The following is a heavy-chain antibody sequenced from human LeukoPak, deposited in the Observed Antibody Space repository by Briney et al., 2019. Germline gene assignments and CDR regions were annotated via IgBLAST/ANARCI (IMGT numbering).Heavy chain of an antibody. J-gene: IGHJ5*02. CDR3: AKDRSGGITTTVMVA. D-gene: IGHD4-17*01. V-gene: IGHV3-23*01. CDR2: ISGSGYNT. Sequence: GGSLRLSCAASGFTFSSYAMSWVRQAPGKGLEWVSAISGSGYNTYYADSVKGRFTISRDNSENTLYLQMDTLRAEDTALYYCAKDRSGGITTTVMVAWGQGTLVTVSS. CDR1: GFTFSSYA.